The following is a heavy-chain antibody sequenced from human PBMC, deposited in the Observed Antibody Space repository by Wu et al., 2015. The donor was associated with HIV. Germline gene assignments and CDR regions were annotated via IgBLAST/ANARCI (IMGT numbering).Heavy chain of an antibody. CDR3: ASQGSTVTTDDRGAFDI. V-gene: IGHV1-69*05. Sequence: VQLVARSGGVRVKKAWVLGEGLLQGFWRHLQSAMLSAGCDRPLGQGLEWMGGIIPIFGTANYAQKFQGRVTITTDESTSTAYMELSSLRSEDTAVYYCASQGSTVTTDDRGAFDIWGQGTMVTVSS. CDR2: IIPIFGTA. D-gene: IGHD4-17*01. J-gene: IGHJ3*02. CDR1: RHLQSAML.